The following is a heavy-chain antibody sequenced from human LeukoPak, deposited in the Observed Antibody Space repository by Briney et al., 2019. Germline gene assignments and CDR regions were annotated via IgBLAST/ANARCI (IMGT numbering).Heavy chain of an antibody. V-gene: IGHV3-30-3*01. CDR1: GFTFSSYA. D-gene: IGHD3-22*01. CDR3: ARDDWEYSSGYSPMDY. Sequence: GGSLRLSCAASGFTFSSYAMHWVRQAPGKGLEWVAVISYDGSNKYYADSVKGRFTISRDNSKNTLYLQVNSLRAEDTAVYYCARDDWEYSSGYSPMDYWGQGTLVTVSS. J-gene: IGHJ4*02. CDR2: ISYDGSNK.